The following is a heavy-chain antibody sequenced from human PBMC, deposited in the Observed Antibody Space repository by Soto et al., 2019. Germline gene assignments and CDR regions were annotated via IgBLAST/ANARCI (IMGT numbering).Heavy chain of an antibody. CDR1: GFTFSSYG. Sequence: QVQLVESGGGVVQPGRSLRLSCAASGFTFSSYGMHWVRQAPGKGLEWVAVIWYDGSNKYYADSVKGRFTISRDNSKNTLYLQMNSLRAEDTAVCYCARGVGATIGYYYGMDVWGQGTTVTVSS. D-gene: IGHD1-26*01. CDR2: IWYDGSNK. CDR3: ARGVGATIGYYYGMDV. J-gene: IGHJ6*02. V-gene: IGHV3-33*01.